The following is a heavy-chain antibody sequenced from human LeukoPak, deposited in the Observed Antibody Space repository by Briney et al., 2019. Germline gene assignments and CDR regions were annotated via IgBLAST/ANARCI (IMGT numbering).Heavy chain of an antibody. D-gene: IGHD5-18*01. CDR3: ARGRLELWLGDDYYYCMDV. Sequence: ASGSTFSASGITWVRQAPGQGLEWMGWISTYSGDTNYAQKFQGRLTLTTDTSTSTAYMDLASLRSDDTAVYYCARGRLELWLGDDYYYCMDVWGKGTTVTVSS. J-gene: IGHJ6*03. CDR1: GSTFSASG. CDR2: ISTYSGDT. V-gene: IGHV1-18*01.